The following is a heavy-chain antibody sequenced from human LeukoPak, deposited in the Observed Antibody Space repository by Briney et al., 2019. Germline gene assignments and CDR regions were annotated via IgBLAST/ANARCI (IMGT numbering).Heavy chain of an antibody. D-gene: IGHD2-21*02. J-gene: IGHJ5*02. V-gene: IGHV3-7*01. Sequence: GGSLRLSCAASGFSFSSYLMTWVRQAPGKGLEWVANIKQDGSEKYHVDSVKGRFTISRDNARNSLYLQMSSLRPEDTAVYYCARDLNGDCVADLWGQGTLITVSS. CDR3: ARDLNGDCVADL. CDR1: GFSFSSYL. CDR2: IKQDGSEK.